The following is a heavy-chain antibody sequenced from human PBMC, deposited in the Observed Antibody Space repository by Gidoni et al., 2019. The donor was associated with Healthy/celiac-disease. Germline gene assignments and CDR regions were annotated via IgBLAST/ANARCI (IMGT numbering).Heavy chain of an antibody. V-gene: IGHV3-23*01. CDR1: GFTFSSYA. Sequence: EVQLLESGGGLVQPGGSLRLSCAASGFTFSSYAMSWVRQAPGKGLEWVSAISGSGGSTYYADSVKGRFTISRDNSKNTLYLQMNSLRAEDTAVYYCAKVSRPYSSGYDAFDIWGQGTMVTVSS. D-gene: IGHD6-19*01. CDR3: AKVSRPYSSGYDAFDI. CDR2: ISGSGGST. J-gene: IGHJ3*02.